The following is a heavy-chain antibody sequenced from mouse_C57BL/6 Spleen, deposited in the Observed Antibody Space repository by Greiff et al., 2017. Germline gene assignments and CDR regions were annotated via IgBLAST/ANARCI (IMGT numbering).Heavy chain of an antibody. V-gene: IGHV5-9-1*02. D-gene: IGHD1-1*01. CDR1: GFTFSSYA. J-gene: IGHJ4*01. Sequence: EVMLVESGEGLVKPGGSLKLSCAASGFTFSSYAMSWVRQTPEKRLEWVAYISSGGDYIYYADTVKGRFTISRDNARNTLYLQMSSLKSEDTAMYYCTRDYGSSYAMDYWGQGTSVTVSS. CDR2: ISSGGDYI. CDR3: TRDYGSSYAMDY.